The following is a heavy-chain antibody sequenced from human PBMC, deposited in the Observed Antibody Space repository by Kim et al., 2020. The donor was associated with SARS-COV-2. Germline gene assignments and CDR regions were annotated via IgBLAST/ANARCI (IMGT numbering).Heavy chain of an antibody. Sequence: GGSLRLSCEASGLIFGDYGMHWVRQAPGKGLEWVSGISYNSGSTDYADSVKGRFIISRDSAKNSLYLQMNSLRPEDTALYYCAKSVHDTYYYYSMDVWG. V-gene: IGHV3-9*01. D-gene: IGHD1-1*01. CDR2: ISYNSGST. CDR1: GLIFGDYG. CDR3: AKSVHDTYYYYSMDV. J-gene: IGHJ6*03.